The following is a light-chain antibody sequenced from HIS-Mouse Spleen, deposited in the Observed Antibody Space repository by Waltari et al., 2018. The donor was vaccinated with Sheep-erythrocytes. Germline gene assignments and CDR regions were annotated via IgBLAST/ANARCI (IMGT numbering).Light chain of an antibody. CDR3: QQANSFPIT. CDR2: AAS. J-gene: IGKJ5*01. CDR1: QGISSW. V-gene: IGKV1-12*01. Sequence: DTQMTQSPPPGSASLGKSITVTCRASQGISSWLAWYQQKPGKAPKLLIYAASSLQSGVPSRFSGSGSGTDFTLTISSLQPEDFATYYCQQANSFPITFGQGTRLEIK.